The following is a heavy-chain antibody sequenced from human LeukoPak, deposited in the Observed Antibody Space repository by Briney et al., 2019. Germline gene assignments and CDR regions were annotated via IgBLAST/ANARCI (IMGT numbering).Heavy chain of an antibody. Sequence: SETLSLTCAVYGGSFSGYYWSWIRQPSGKGLEWIGEINHGGSTNYNPSLKSRVTISVDTSKNQFSLKLSFVTAADTAVYYCARGPGPIAAAGKLGSYFDYWGQGALVTVSS. D-gene: IGHD6-13*01. CDR3: ARGPGPIAAAGKLGSYFDY. CDR1: GGSFSGYY. V-gene: IGHV4-34*01. J-gene: IGHJ4*02. CDR2: INHGGST.